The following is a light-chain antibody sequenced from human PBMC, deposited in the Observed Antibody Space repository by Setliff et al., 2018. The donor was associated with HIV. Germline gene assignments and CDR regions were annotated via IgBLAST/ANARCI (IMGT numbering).Light chain of an antibody. V-gene: IGLV2-8*01. J-gene: IGLJ2*01. CDR3: SSHAGDNRII. Sequence: QSALAQPPSASGSPGQSVIISCTGTSSDIGDYNYVSWYQQRPGKAPKLVIYEVTKRPSGVPARFTGSKSGYTASLTVSGLQPEDEAQYYCSSHAGDNRIIFGGGTK. CDR1: SSDIGDYNY. CDR2: EVT.